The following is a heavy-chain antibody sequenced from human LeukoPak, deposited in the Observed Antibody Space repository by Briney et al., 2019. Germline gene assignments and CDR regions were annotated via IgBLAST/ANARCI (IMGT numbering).Heavy chain of an antibody. V-gene: IGHV4-59*08. CDR3: ARVGVGHDAFDI. J-gene: IGHJ3*02. CDR2: IYYSGST. D-gene: IGHD3-3*01. CDR1: GGSISSYY. Sequence: PSETLSLTCTVSGGSISSYYWSWIRQPPGKGLEWIGYIYYSGSTNYNLSLKSRVSISVDTSKNQFSLKLSSVTAADTAVYYCARVGVGHDAFDIWGQGTMVTVSS.